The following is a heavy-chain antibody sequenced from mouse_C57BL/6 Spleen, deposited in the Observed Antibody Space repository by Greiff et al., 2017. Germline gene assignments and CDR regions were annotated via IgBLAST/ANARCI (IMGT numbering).Heavy chain of an antibody. D-gene: IGHD2-4*01. V-gene: IGHV1-53*01. CDR1: GYTFTSYW. CDR3: AGIDYDGYYFDY. J-gene: IGHJ2*01. Sequence: QVQLKESGAELVKPGASVKLSCKASGYTFTSYWMHWVKQRPGQGLEWIGNINPSNGGTNYNEKFKSKATLTVDKSSSKAYMQLSSLTSEDSAVYYCAGIDYDGYYFDYWGQGTTLTVSS. CDR2: INPSNGGT.